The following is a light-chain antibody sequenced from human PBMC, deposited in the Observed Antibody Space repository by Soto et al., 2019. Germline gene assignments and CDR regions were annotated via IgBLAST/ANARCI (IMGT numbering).Light chain of an antibody. CDR1: NSDVGGYNY. V-gene: IGLV2-14*01. CDR2: EVS. J-gene: IGLJ1*01. CDR3: SSYTSSSSYV. Sequence: QSALTQHASVSGSPGQSITISCTGTNSDVGGYNYVSWYQQHPGKAPKLMTYEVSHRPSGVSNRFSGSKSDNTASLTISGLQPEDEADYYCSSYTSSSSYVFGSGTKVTVL.